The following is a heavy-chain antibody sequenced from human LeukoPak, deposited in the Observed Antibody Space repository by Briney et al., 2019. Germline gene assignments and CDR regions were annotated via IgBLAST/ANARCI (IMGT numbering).Heavy chain of an antibody. CDR2: IYYSGST. CDR3: ARLDYYGSGSYGLSFDY. J-gene: IGHJ4*02. CDR1: GGSISSYY. D-gene: IGHD3-10*01. Sequence: SETLSLTCTVSGGSISSYYWSWIWQPPGKGLEWIGYIYYSGSTNYNSSLKSRVTISVDTSKNQFSLKLSSVTAADTAVYYCARLDYYGSGSYGLSFDYWGQGTLVTVPS. V-gene: IGHV4-59*08.